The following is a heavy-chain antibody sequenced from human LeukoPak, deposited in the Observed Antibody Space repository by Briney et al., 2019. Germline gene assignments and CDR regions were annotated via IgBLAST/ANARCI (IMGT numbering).Heavy chain of an antibody. J-gene: IGHJ6*03. V-gene: IGHV3-66*02. CDR1: GFTVSSNY. Sequence: GGSLRLSCAASGFTVSSNYMSWVRQAPGKGLEWVSVIYSGGSTYYADSVKGRFTISRDNSKNTLYLQMNSLRAEDTAVCYCARDRGRIGYYYYYMDVWGKGTTVTVSS. CDR3: ARDRGRIGYYYYYMDV. D-gene: IGHD3-16*01. CDR2: IYSGGST.